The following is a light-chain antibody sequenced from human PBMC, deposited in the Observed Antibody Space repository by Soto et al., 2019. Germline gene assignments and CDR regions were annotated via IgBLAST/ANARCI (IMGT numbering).Light chain of an antibody. V-gene: IGKV1-5*01. J-gene: IGKJ4*01. Sequence: DIQMTQSPSTLSASVGDRVTITCRASQSINNWLAWYQQKPGKAPKLLIYHASILESGVPSRFSGSGSETEFTLTISSLQPEDFATYYCQQYNSYLVTFGGGTKVEIK. CDR3: QQYNSYLVT. CDR1: QSINNW. CDR2: HAS.